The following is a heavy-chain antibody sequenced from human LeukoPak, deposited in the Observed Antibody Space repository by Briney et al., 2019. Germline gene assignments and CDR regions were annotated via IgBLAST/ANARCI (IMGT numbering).Heavy chain of an antibody. J-gene: IGHJ4*02. CDR3: ATGRAYLRY. CDR2: IYYSGST. Sequence: PSETLSLTCTVSGGSISSSSYYWGWIRQPPGKGLEWIGSIYYSGSTYYNPSLKSRVTISVDTSKNQFSLKLTSVTAADTAVYYCATGRAYLRYWGQGTLVTVSS. CDR1: GGSISSSSYY. D-gene: IGHD3-10*01. V-gene: IGHV4-39*07.